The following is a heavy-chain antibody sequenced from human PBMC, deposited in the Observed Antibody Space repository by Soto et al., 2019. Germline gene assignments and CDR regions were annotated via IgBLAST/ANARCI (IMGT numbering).Heavy chain of an antibody. J-gene: IGHJ4*02. CDR2: IYYSGST. CDR1: GGSISSGDYY. V-gene: IGHV4-30-4*01. Sequence: SETLSLTCTVSGGSISSGDYYWSWIRQPPGKGLEWIGYIYYSGSTYYNPSLKSRVTISVDTSKNQFSLKLSSVTAADTAVYYCARAKEAPVGIAAAGTGPYFDYWGQGTLVTVSS. CDR3: ARAKEAPVGIAAAGTGPYFDY. D-gene: IGHD6-13*01.